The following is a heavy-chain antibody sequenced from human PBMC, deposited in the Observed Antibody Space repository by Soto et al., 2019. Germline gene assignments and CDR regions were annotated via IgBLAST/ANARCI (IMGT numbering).Heavy chain of an antibody. CDR2: IYYSGSA. D-gene: IGHD5-12*01. Sequence: SETLSLTCTVSGGSISSYYWSWIRQPPGKGLEWIGYIYYSGSANYNPSLKSRVTISVDTSKNQFSLKLSSVTAAYTAVYYCAREKSGYDLAFDYWGQGTLVTVSS. V-gene: IGHV4-59*01. J-gene: IGHJ4*02. CDR3: AREKSGYDLAFDY. CDR1: GGSISSYY.